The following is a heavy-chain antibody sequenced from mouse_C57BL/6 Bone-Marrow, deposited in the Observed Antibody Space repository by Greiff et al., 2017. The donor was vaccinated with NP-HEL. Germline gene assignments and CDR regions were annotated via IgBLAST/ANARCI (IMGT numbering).Heavy chain of an antibody. J-gene: IGHJ3*01. CDR3: ARSEWLLRKAWFAY. V-gene: IGHV14-2*01. Sequence: EVQLVESGAELVKPGASVKLSCTASGFNIKDYYMHWVKQRTEQGLEWIGRIDPEDGETKYAPKFQGKATITADTSSNTAYLQLSSLTSEDIAVYYCARSEWLLRKAWFAYWGQGTLVTVSA. D-gene: IGHD2-3*01. CDR1: GFNIKDYY. CDR2: IDPEDGET.